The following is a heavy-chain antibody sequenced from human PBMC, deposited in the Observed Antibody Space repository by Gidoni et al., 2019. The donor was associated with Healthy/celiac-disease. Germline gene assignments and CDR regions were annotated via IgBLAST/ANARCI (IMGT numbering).Heavy chain of an antibody. J-gene: IGHJ4*02. CDR1: GFTFSSYA. CDR3: AKARGSGSYSGRDYFDY. CDR2: ISGSGGST. V-gene: IGHV3-23*01. D-gene: IGHD3-10*01. Sequence: EVQLLESGGGLVQPGGSLSISCAASGFTFSSYAMSWVRQAPGKGLEWVSAISGSGGSTYYADSVKGRFTISRDNSKNTLYLQMNSLRAEDTAVYYCAKARGSGSYSGRDYFDYWGQGTLVTVSS.